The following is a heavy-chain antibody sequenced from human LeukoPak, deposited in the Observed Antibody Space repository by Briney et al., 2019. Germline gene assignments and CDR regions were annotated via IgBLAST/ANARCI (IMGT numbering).Heavy chain of an antibody. CDR1: IGLISRTTDY. CDR3: ARDRVCSNGVCPYFDY. V-gene: IGHV4-39*01. Sequence: SETLSLTCGVSIGLISRTTDYWRWIRQPPGKGLEWIGSIYYSGSTWYNPSLKSRVTVSADTSKNQFSLKLTSVTAADTAVYYCARDRVCSNGVCPYFDYWGQGTVVTVSS. D-gene: IGHD2-8*01. J-gene: IGHJ4*02. CDR2: IYYSGST.